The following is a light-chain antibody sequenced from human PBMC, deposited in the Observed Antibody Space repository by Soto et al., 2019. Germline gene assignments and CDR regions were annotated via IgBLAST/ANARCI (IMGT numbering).Light chain of an antibody. CDR2: AAS. Sequence: DIQMTQSPSAMSASVGDRVTITCRASQGFSTYLGWFQQKPGEAPKRLIYAASTLQSGVTSRFSGSGSGTEFTLTISSLQPEDFATYYCLQHNTYPWTFGQGTKVEI. J-gene: IGKJ1*01. CDR1: QGFSTY. V-gene: IGKV1-17*03. CDR3: LQHNTYPWT.